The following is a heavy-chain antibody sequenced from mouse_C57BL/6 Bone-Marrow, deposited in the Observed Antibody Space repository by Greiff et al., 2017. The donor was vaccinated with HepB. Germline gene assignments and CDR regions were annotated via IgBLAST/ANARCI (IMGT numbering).Heavy chain of an antibody. J-gene: IGHJ3*01. V-gene: IGHV14-2*01. CDR1: GFNIKDYY. CDR2: IDPEDGET. CDR3: ADYGNYAWFAY. Sequence: VHVKQSGAELVKPGASVKLSCTASGFNIKDYYMHWVKQGTEQGLEWIGRIDPEDGETKYAPKFQGKATITADTSSNTAYLQLSSLTSEDTAVYYCADYGNYAWFAYWGQGTLVTVSA. D-gene: IGHD2-1*01.